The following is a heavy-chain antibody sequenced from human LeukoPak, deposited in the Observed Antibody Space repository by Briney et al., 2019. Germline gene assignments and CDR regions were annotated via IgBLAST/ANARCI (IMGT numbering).Heavy chain of an antibody. CDR1: GGSISSGGYS. Sequence: SETLSPTCAVSGGSISSGGYSWSWIRQPPGKGLEWIGYIYHSGSTYYNPSLKSRVTISVDRSKNQFSLKLSSVTAADTAVYYCARGIAVAGTPYYGMDVWGQGTTVTVSS. D-gene: IGHD6-19*01. J-gene: IGHJ6*02. V-gene: IGHV4-30-2*01. CDR3: ARGIAVAGTPYYGMDV. CDR2: IYHSGST.